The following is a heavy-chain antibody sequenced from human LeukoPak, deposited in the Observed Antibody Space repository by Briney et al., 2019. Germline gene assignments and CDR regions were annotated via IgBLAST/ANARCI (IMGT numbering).Heavy chain of an antibody. J-gene: IGHJ4*01. CDR2: VYLGGST. V-gene: IGHV4-4*07. CDR1: GASFNYYY. CDR3: ARGHCDDAACYPVHR. D-gene: IGHD2-21*01. Sequence: PWETLALICNVSGASFNYYYGSWIRQPAGKGLEWIGGVYLGGSTNYNPALKRRAMMSLDKPNNQCSLTVISVPDAHTATYYSARGHCDDAACYPVHRWGQGTLVTVSS.